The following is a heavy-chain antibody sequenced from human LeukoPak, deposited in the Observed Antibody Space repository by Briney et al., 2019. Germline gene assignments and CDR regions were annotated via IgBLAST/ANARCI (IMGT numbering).Heavy chain of an antibody. CDR1: GFTFSSYA. Sequence: GGSLRLSCAASGFTFSSYAMHWVRQAPGKGLEWVGVISYDGSNKYYADSVKGRFTISRDNSKNTLYLQMNSLRAEDTAVYYCARDAAPPYCGGDCYSWAFDIWGQGTMVTVS. CDR2: ISYDGSNK. CDR3: ARDAAPPYCGGDCYSWAFDI. D-gene: IGHD2-21*02. J-gene: IGHJ3*02. V-gene: IGHV3-30*04.